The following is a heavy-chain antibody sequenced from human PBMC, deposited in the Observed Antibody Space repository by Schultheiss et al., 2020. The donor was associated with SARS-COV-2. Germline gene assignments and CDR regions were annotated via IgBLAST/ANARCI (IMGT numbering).Heavy chain of an antibody. Sequence: SQTLSLTCTVSGGSISSGLHYWSWIRQHPGKGLEWIAYIYYSGSTYYNPSLKSRVTMSVDTSKNQFSLKLSSVTAADTAVYYCARGGAMVKHWGQGTLVTVSS. CDR3: ARGGAMVKH. V-gene: IGHV4-31*03. D-gene: IGHD5-18*01. J-gene: IGHJ4*02. CDR1: GGSISSGLHY. CDR2: IYYSGST.